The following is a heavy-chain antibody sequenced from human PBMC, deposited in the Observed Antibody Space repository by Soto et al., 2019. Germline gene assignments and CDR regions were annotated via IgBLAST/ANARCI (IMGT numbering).Heavy chain of an antibody. V-gene: IGHV1-3*01. CDR1: GYTFTSYA. J-gene: IGHJ4*02. CDR2: INAGNGNT. CDR3: ARDRAYSSSSHIFDY. Sequence: QVQLVQSGAEVKKPGASVKVSCKASGYTFTSYAMHWVRQAPGQRPEWMGWINAGNGNTKYSQKFQGRVTITRDTSASTAYMELSSLRSEDTAVYYCARDRAYSSSSHIFDYWGQGTLVTVSS. D-gene: IGHD6-6*01.